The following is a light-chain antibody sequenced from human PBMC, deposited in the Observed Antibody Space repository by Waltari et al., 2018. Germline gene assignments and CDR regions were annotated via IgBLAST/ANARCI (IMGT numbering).Light chain of an antibody. V-gene: IGKV1-13*02. Sequence: RVTITCRASQGISTYLNWYQQKPGKAPKRLIYSASNLESGVPSRFSGIGSGTYFTLTISSLQPEDFATYFCLQYDINPFTFGPGTKLDIK. CDR2: SAS. J-gene: IGKJ3*01. CDR1: QGISTY. CDR3: LQYDINPFT.